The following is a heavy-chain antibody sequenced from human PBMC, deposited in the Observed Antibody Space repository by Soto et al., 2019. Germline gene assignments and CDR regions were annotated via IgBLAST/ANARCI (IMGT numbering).Heavy chain of an antibody. CDR3: ATSIYSTSWFGHYNMDV. D-gene: IGHD2-21*01. CDR1: GYTFRSQG. J-gene: IGHJ6*03. CDR2: IRVYNGKT. V-gene: IGHV1-18*01. Sequence: QVHLVQSGAEVKKPGASVKVSCKTSGYTFRSQGITWVRQAPGQGLEWMGCIRVYNGKTYYEESLQGRVTITTDTSTSTAYMELRNLRSDDTAVYYCATSIYSTSWFGHYNMDVWGQGTTVTVSS.